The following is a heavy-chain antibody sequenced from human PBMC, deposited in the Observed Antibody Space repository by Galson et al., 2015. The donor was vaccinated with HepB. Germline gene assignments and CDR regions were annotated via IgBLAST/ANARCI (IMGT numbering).Heavy chain of an antibody. V-gene: IGHV1-18*01. CDR3: ARRVGTSFRLDY. CDR1: GYTFTHHT. CDR2: ISTYNGNT. Sequence: QSGAEVKEPGESLKTSCKASGYTFTHHTFAWVRQAPGQGLEWIGWISTYNGNTNYVDRLHGRLTMSTDTSTSTAYLYLRDLRSDDTAVYYCARRVGTSFRLDYWGQGTLLVVSS. J-gene: IGHJ4*02. D-gene: IGHD1-26*01.